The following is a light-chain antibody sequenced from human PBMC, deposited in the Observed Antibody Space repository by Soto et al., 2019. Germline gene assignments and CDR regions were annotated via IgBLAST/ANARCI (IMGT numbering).Light chain of an antibody. CDR2: LGS. CDR1: QSLLHSNGYNY. J-gene: IGKJ1*01. Sequence: DIVMTHSPLSLPVTTGEPASISCRSSQSLLHSNGYNYLDCYLQKPGQSPQLLISLGSNRSSGVPDRFSGSGSGTDFTLKISRVEAEDVGVYYCMQALQTPPWTFGQGTKVDIK. CDR3: MQALQTPPWT. V-gene: IGKV2-28*01.